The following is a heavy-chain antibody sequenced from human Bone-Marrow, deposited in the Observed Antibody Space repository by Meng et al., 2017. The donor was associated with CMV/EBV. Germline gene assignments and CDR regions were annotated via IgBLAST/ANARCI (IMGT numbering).Heavy chain of an antibody. J-gene: IGHJ4*02. Sequence: GESLKISCAATGFTFSDYYMSWIRQAPGKGLEWVSYISSSGSTIYYADSVKGRFTISRDNAKNLLYLQMNSLRAEDTAVYYCARSMSTFDYWGQGTLGTVSS. V-gene: IGHV3-11*01. CDR2: ISSSGSTI. CDR1: GFTFSDYY. CDR3: ARSMSTFDY.